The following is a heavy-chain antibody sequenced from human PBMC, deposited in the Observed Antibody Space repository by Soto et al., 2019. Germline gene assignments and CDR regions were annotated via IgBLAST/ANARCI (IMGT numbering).Heavy chain of an antibody. CDR1: GYTFTSYG. D-gene: IGHD6-13*01. V-gene: IGHV1-2*02. CDR3: AKGGSSWTEWFDP. Sequence: QVQLVQSGTEVKKPGASVKVSCRTSGYTFTSYGISWVRQAPGQGLEWMGWINPSSGGTKEAQKFRGRVTMTRDTSISAAYMELSRLTSDDTAVYYCAKGGSSWTEWFDPWGQGTLVTVSS. CDR2: INPSSGGT. J-gene: IGHJ5*02.